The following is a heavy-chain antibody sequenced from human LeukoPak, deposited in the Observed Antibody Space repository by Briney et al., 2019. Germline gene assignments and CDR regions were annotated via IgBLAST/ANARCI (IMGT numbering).Heavy chain of an antibody. D-gene: IGHD3-22*01. V-gene: IGHV1-69*13. CDR1: RGTFSSYA. J-gene: IGHJ6*02. Sequence: ASVKVSCKASRGTFSSYAISWVRQAPGQGLEWMGGIIPIFGTANYAQKFQGRVTITADESTSTAYMELSSLRSEDTAVYYCARGYNISPDSSGYYPYYYGMDVWGQGTTVTVSS. CDR3: ARGYNISPDSSGYYPYYYGMDV. CDR2: IIPIFGTA.